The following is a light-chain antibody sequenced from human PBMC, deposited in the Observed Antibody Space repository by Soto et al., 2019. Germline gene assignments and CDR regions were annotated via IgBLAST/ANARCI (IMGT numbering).Light chain of an antibody. J-gene: IGLJ2*01. Sequence: QSVLTQPASVSGSPGQSITISCTKTSGDVGGYNSVSWYQQHPGKAPKLLIYEVSHRPSGVSDRFSGSKSGNTASLTISGLQAEDEADYYCSSYTSSSTDVVFGGGTKVTVL. CDR3: SSYTSSSTDVV. V-gene: IGLV2-14*01. CDR1: SGDVGGYNS. CDR2: EVS.